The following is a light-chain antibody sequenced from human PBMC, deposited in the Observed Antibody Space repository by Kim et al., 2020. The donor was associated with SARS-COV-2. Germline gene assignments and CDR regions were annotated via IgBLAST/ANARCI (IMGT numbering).Light chain of an antibody. CDR2: KAS. CDR3: QQYNSYWT. Sequence: DIQMTQSPSTLSASVGDRVTITCRASQSISNWLVWYQQKPGKAPKLLIYKASSLESGVPSRFSGSGSGTEFTLTISSLQPDDFATYYCQQYNSYWTFGQGTKVDIK. V-gene: IGKV1-5*03. CDR1: QSISNW. J-gene: IGKJ1*01.